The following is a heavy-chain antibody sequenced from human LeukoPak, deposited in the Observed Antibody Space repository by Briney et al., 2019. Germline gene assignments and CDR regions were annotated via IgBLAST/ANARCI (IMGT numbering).Heavy chain of an antibody. J-gene: IGHJ4*02. CDR2: ISGSGGST. D-gene: IGHD3-22*01. Sequence: PGGSLRLSCAASGFTFSSYAMSWVRQAPGKGLEWVSAISGSGGSTYHADSVKGRFTISRDNSKNTLYLQMNSLRAEDTAVYYCAKRPGYYDSSGHYFDYWGQGILVTVSS. CDR3: AKRPGYYDSSGHYFDY. CDR1: GFTFSSYA. V-gene: IGHV3-23*01.